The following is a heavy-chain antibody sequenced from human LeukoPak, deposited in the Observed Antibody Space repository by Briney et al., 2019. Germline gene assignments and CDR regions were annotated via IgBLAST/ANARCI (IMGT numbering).Heavy chain of an antibody. CDR2: ISSDGVDR. D-gene: IGHD3-9*01. Sequence: TGGSLRLSCAASGFTFNNHGIHWVRQAPGKGLEWVAVISSDGVDRRYSDFVKGRFTISRDNSKNTLYLQMNSLRAEDTAVYYCAKAGYYDILTDYFIDYWGQGTLVTVSS. CDR1: GFTFNNHG. CDR3: AKAGYYDILTDYFIDY. J-gene: IGHJ4*02. V-gene: IGHV3-30*18.